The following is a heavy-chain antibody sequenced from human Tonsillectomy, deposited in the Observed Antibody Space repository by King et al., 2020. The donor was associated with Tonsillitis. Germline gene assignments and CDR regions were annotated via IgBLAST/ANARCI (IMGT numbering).Heavy chain of an antibody. J-gene: IGHJ4*02. CDR2: IYYSGST. V-gene: IGHV4-59*01. CDR3: ARLIEVVPAAIISYYFAS. D-gene: IGHD2-2*01. Sequence: QLQESGPGLVKPSETLSLTCTVSGGSISSYYWSWIRQPPGKGLEWIGYIYYSGSTNYNPSLKSRVTISVDTSKNQFSLKLSSVTAADTAVYYCARLIEVVPAAIISYYFASWGQGPLVPVSS. CDR1: GGSISSYY.